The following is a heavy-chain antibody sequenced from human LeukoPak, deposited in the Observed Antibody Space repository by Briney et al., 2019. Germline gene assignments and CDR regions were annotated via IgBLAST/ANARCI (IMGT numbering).Heavy chain of an antibody. CDR3: ARVAKYCSGGSCYRAYYYYYMDV. CDR1: GYSISSGYY. CDR2: IYYSGST. J-gene: IGHJ6*03. D-gene: IGHD2-15*01. Sequence: PSETLSLTCTVSGYSISSGYYWGWIRQPPGKGLEWIGSIYYSGSTYYNPSLKSRVTISVDTSKNQFSLKLSSVTAADTAVYYCARVAKYCSGGSCYRAYYYYYMDVWGKGTTVTVSS. V-gene: IGHV4-38-2*02.